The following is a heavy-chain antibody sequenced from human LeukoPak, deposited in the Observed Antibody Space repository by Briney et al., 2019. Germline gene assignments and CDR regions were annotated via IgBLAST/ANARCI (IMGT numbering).Heavy chain of an antibody. CDR2: IYPVDSDT. CDR1: GYSFTSYW. D-gene: IGHD2-15*01. V-gene: IGHV5-51*01. J-gene: IGHJ5*02. CDR3: ARQSGYCSGGSCYIWFDP. Sequence: GESLKISCKGSGYSFTSYWIGWVRQMPGKGLEWMGIIYPVDSDTRYSPSFQGQVTISADKSISTAYLQWSSLKASDTAMYYCARQSGYCSGGSCYIWFDPWGQGTLVTVSS.